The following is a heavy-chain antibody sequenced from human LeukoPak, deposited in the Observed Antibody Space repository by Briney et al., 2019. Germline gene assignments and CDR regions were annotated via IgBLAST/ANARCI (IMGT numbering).Heavy chain of an antibody. V-gene: IGHV4-4*07. Sequence: SETLSLTRTVSGGSISNYYWSWIRQPAGKRLEWLGRIYSSGSTNYNSSLESRVTVSVDTSKNQFSLKLSSVTAADTAVYYCAREHMVRGVINRWGQGALVTVSS. CDR3: AREHMVRGVINR. D-gene: IGHD3-10*01. CDR2: IYSSGST. CDR1: GGSISNYY. J-gene: IGHJ4*02.